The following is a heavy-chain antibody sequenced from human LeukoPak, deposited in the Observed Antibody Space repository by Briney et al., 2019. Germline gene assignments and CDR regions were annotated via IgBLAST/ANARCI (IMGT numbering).Heavy chain of an antibody. J-gene: IGHJ3*02. Sequence: GGSLRLSCAASGFTFITYAMSWVRQAPGKGLEWVSYISGSGAGTYSADSVKGRFTISRDNSKNTLYLQMNSLRVEDTAIYYCAKKYSSRWYLGDAFDIWGQGTMVTVSS. V-gene: IGHV3-23*01. CDR2: ISGSGAGT. D-gene: IGHD6-13*01. CDR1: GFTFITYA. CDR3: AKKYSSRWYLGDAFDI.